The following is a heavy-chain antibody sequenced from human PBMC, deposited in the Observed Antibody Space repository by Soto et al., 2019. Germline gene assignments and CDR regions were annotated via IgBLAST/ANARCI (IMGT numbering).Heavy chain of an antibody. V-gene: IGHV3-23*01. CDR2: ISGSGDSV. J-gene: IGHJ6*02. D-gene: IGHD4-17*01. Sequence: EVQVLESGGGLVQPGGSLRLSCAASGFTFSSYAVSWVRQAPGKGLEWVSAISGSGDSVRYADSVQGRFTISRDTSKHTLYLQMNSLRAEDTAVYYCAKFYYGDYSYYYYGMDVWGQGTTVTVSS. CDR3: AKFYYGDYSYYYYGMDV. CDR1: GFTFSSYA.